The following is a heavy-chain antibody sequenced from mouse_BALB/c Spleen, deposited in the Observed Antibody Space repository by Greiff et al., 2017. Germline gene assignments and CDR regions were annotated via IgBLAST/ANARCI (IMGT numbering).Heavy chain of an antibody. CDR2: IWSGGST. CDR3: ARVPLYYDYDEGPYYAMDY. J-gene: IGHJ4*01. D-gene: IGHD2-4*01. V-gene: IGHV2-2*02. CDR1: GFSLTSYG. Sequence: QVQLQQSGPGLVQPSQSLSITCTVSGFSLTSYGVHWVRQSPGKGLEWLGVIWSGGSTDYNAAFISRLSISKDNSKSQVFFKMNSLQANDTAIYYCARVPLYYDYDEGPYYAMDYWGQGTSVTVSS.